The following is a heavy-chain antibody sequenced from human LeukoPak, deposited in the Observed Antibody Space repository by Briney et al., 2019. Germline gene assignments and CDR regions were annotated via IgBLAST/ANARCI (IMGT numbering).Heavy chain of an antibody. V-gene: IGHV3-23*01. CDR1: GFTFSSYA. Sequence: PGGSLRLSCAASGFTFSSYAMSWVRQAPGKGLEWVSAISGSGGSTYYADSVKGRFTISRDNSKNTLYLQMNSLRAEDTAVYYCAKGDGVYHSKPSDYWGQGTLVTVSS. CDR2: ISGSGGST. J-gene: IGHJ4*02. D-gene: IGHD5-24*01. CDR3: AKGDGVYHSKPSDY.